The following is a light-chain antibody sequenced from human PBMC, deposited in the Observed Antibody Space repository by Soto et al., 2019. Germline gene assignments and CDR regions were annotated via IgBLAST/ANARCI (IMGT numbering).Light chain of an antibody. J-gene: IGLJ2*01. CDR2: EVS. V-gene: IGLV2-23*02. CDR3: CSYAGSSTFVI. Sequence: QSVLTQPASVSGSPGQSITISCTGTSSDVGSYNFVSWYQQHPGKAPKLMIYEVSKRPSGVSNRFSGSKSGNTASLTISGLQAEDEVDYYCCSYAGSSTFVIFGGGTKVTVL. CDR1: SSDVGSYNF.